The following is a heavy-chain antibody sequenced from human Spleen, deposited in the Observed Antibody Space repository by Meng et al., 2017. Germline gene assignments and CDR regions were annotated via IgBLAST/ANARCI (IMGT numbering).Heavy chain of an antibody. CDR1: GGSFSDYY. CDR3: ARGPTTMAHDFDY. J-gene: IGHJ4*02. D-gene: IGHD4-11*01. CDR2: INHSGST. V-gene: IGHV4-34*01. Sequence: QGELKQGGAGQLKPSEALSLTCVVSGGSFSDYYWSWIRQPPGKGLEWIGEINHSGSTNYNPSLESRATISVDTFQNNLSLKLSSVTAADSAVYYCARGPTTMAHDFDYWGQGTLVTVSS.